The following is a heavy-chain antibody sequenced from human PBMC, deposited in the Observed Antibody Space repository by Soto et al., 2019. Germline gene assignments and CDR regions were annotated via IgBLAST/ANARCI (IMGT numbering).Heavy chain of an antibody. Sequence: QITLKESGPTLVKPTQTLTLTCTFSGFSLSTSGVGVGWIRQPPGKALEWLALIYWDDDKRYSPSLKSRLTITKHTSKNQVVLTMTNMDPVDTDTYYCAHSEYYYDSSGYRAEYFQHWGQGTLVTVSS. D-gene: IGHD3-22*01. CDR3: AHSEYYYDSSGYRAEYFQH. CDR2: IYWDDDK. V-gene: IGHV2-5*02. J-gene: IGHJ1*01. CDR1: GFSLSTSGVG.